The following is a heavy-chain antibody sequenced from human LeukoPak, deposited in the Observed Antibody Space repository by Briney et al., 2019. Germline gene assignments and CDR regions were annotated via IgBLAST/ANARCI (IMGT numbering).Heavy chain of an antibody. D-gene: IGHD5-18*01. V-gene: IGHV1-46*01. CDR1: GYTFTSYY. CDR2: TNPGGGST. J-gene: IGHJ4*02. CDR3: ALPFRGYTYGASGGGADY. Sequence: ASVKVSCKASGYTFTSYYIHWVRQAPGQGLEWMGVTNPGGGSTTYAQKFQGRVTVTRDTSTSTVYMELGSLRFEDTAMYYCALPFRGYTYGASGGGADYWGQGTLVTVSS.